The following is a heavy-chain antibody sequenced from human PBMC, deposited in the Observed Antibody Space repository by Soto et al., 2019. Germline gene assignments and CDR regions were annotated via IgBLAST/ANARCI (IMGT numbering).Heavy chain of an antibody. CDR1: GFPFSSYA. CDR3: SSPTGVGIGVVVAVDY. CDR2: ISGSGGST. Sequence: GGSLRLSCAASGFPFSSYAMSWVRQAPGKGLEGVSAISGSGGSTYSADSVKGRFTISRANSKNTLYLQMNSLRAEDSDVDYCSSPTGVGIGVVVAVDYWGQGTLVTVSS. D-gene: IGHD2-15*01. V-gene: IGHV3-23*01. J-gene: IGHJ4*02.